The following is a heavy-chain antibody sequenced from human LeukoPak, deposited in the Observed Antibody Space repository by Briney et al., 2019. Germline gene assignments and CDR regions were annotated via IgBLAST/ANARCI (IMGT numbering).Heavy chain of an antibody. Sequence: PGGSLRLSCAASGFTFSSNWMHWVRQAPGKGLVWVSRINEDGSTTNYADSVKGRFTISRDNSKNTLYLQMNSLRAEDTAVYYCAKDTTPYDIADHWGQGTLVTVSS. D-gene: IGHD3-9*01. CDR2: INEDGSTT. J-gene: IGHJ4*02. CDR1: GFTFSSNW. V-gene: IGHV3-74*01. CDR3: AKDTTPYDIADH.